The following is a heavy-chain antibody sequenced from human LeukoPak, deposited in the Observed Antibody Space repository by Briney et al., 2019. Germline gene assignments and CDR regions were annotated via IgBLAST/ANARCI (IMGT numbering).Heavy chain of an antibody. CDR1: GFTFSSYS. V-gene: IGHV3-7*01. CDR3: PSCEAAVFHGMDV. J-gene: IGHJ6*02. D-gene: IGHD6-25*01. Sequence: PGGSLRLSCAASGFTFSSYSMNWVRQAPGKGLEWVANIEQDGSEKYYVDAVKRRFTISRDNAKNSLYLQMNSRRAEHTAVYYCPSCEAAVFHGMDVWGQGTTVTVSS. CDR2: IEQDGSEK.